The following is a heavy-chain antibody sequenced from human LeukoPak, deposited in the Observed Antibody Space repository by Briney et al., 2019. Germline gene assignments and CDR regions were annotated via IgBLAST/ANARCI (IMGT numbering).Heavy chain of an antibody. CDR3: AKGGYCSSTSCPIDY. D-gene: IGHD2-2*03. CDR1: GFTFSSSE. CDR2: ISSGAGTI. Sequence: GGSLRLSCAASGFTFSSSEMNWVRQSPGKGLEWVSYISSGAGTIYYADSVKGRFTISRDNAKNSLYLQMNSLRAEDTAVYYCAKGGYCSSTSCPIDYWGQGTLVTVSS. V-gene: IGHV3-48*03. J-gene: IGHJ4*02.